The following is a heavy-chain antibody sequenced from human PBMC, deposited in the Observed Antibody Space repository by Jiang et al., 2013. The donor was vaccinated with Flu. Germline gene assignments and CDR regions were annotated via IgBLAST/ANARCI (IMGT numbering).Heavy chain of an antibody. V-gene: IGHV4-59*01. D-gene: IGHD4-17*01. J-gene: IGHJ4*02. CDR2: IYYSGSA. Sequence: PGLVKPSETLSLTCTVSGGSISSYYWSWIRQPPGKGLEWIGYIYYSGSANYNPSLKSRVTISLDTSKNQFSLKLSSVTAADTAVYYCARGAPVYGDCYFDYWGQGTLVTVSS. CDR3: ARGAPVYGDCYFDY. CDR1: GGSISSYY.